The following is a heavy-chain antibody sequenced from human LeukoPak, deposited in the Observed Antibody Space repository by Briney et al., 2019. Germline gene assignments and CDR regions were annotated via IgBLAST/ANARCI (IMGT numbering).Heavy chain of an antibody. CDR2: IKQDGSET. CDR1: GFTFSSHW. CDR3: ARGSRYYYYYMDV. J-gene: IGHJ6*03. V-gene: IGHV3-7*01. Sequence: PGGSLRLPCAASGFTFSSHWMSWVRQAPGKGLEWVANIKQDGSETYYMDSVKGRFTISRDNAKNSLYLQMNSLRAEDTAVYFCARGSRYYYYYMDVWGKGTTVTVSS. D-gene: IGHD3-10*01.